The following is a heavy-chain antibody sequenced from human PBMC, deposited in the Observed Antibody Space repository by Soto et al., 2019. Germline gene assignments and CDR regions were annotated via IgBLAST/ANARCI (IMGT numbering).Heavy chain of an antibody. V-gene: IGHV3-49*03. CDR3: TRMAEKEERRAGENYYYYGMDV. CDR2: IRSKAYGGTT. J-gene: IGHJ6*02. Sequence: TGGSLRLSCTASGFTFGDYAMSWFRQAPGKGLEWVGFIRSKAYGGTTEYAASVKGRFAISRDDSKSIAYLQMNSLKTEDTAVYYCTRMAEKEERRAGENYYYYGMDVWGQGTTVTV. CDR1: GFTFGDYA.